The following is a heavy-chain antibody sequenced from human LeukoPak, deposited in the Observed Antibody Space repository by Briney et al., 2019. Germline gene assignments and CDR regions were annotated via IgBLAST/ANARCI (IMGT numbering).Heavy chain of an antibody. J-gene: IGHJ4*02. CDR2: ISGYNGNT. D-gene: IGHD2-2*01. CDR3: AREGYCNSTSCYKAFDY. V-gene: IGHV1-18*01. CDR1: GYTLTSYG. Sequence: GSVKVSRKASGYTLTSYGISWVRPAPGQGLEWMGWISGYNGNTNYAQKLQGRVTMTTDTSTSTAYMELRSLRSDDAAVYYCAREGYCNSTSCYKAFDYWGQGTLVTVSS.